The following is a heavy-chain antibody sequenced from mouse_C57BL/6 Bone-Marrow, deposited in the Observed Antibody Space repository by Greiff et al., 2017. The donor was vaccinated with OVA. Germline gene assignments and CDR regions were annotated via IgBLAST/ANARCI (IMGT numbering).Heavy chain of an antibody. Sequence: VQLKQSGPELVKPGASVKMSCKASGYTFTDYNMHWVKQSHGKSLEWIGYINPNNGGTSYNQKFKGKATLTVNKSSSTAYMELRSLTSEDSAVYYCARLKGPRGFDYWGQGTTLTVSS. CDR2: INPNNGGT. CDR1: GYTFTDYN. CDR3: ARLKGPRGFDY. J-gene: IGHJ2*01. V-gene: IGHV1-22*01. D-gene: IGHD3-3*01.